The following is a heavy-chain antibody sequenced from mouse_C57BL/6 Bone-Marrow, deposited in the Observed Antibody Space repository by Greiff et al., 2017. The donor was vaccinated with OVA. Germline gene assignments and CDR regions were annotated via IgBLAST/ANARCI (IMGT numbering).Heavy chain of an antibody. CDR3: ARGNYYYYGSSPFAY. V-gene: IGHV1-69*01. D-gene: IGHD1-1*01. CDR2: LDPSDSYT. CDR1: GYTFTSYW. Sequence: QVQLQQPGAELVMPGASVKLSCKASGYTFTSYWMHWVKQRPGQGLEWIGELDPSDSYTNYNQKFKGKSTLTVDKSSSTAYMQLSSLTSEDSAVYYCARGNYYYYGSSPFAYWGQGTLVTVSA. J-gene: IGHJ3*01.